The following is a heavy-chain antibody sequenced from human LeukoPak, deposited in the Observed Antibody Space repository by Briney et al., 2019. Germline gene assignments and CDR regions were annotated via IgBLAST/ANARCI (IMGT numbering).Heavy chain of an antibody. CDR2: INSDGSST. V-gene: IGHV3-74*01. CDR3: ARGPQLLWFGELFAPDAFDI. Sequence: GGSLRLSCAASGFTFSSYWMHWVRQAPGKGLVWVSRINSDGSSTSYADSVKGRFTISRDNAKNTLYLQMNSLRAEDTAVYYCARGPQLLWFGELFAPDAFDIWGQGTMVTVSS. CDR1: GFTFSSYW. J-gene: IGHJ3*02. D-gene: IGHD3-10*01.